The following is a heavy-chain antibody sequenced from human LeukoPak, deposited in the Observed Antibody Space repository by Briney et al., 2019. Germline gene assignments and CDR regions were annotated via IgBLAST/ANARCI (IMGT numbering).Heavy chain of an antibody. Sequence: GGSLRLSCAASGFVFDNFWMHWVRQVPGKRPEWLAHITSDGSITNYADSVTGRFSISRDNARNTVSLQMNNLRADDTAVYSCARDRWGERAFDTWGQGTMVTVSS. CDR1: GFVFDNFW. V-gene: IGHV3-74*01. J-gene: IGHJ3*02. CDR3: ARDRWGERAFDT. D-gene: IGHD7-27*01. CDR2: ITSDGSIT.